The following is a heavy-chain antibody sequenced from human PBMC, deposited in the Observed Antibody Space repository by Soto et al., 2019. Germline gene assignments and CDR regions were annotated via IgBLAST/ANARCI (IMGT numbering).Heavy chain of an antibody. CDR1: GSAFYYYN. Sequence: PGGSLRPSCEDSGSAFYYYNMNLVRQVPGWGLEGVSSVSGSGIDIHYTDSMKGRLTISRDNAKTSLYLQMDSLRAEDTAIYDCAREGVTNYTDCYFDLWGHGAQDTVTP. CDR2: VSGSGIDI. V-gene: IGHV3-21*01. J-gene: IGHJ4*01. CDR3: AREGVTNYTDCYFDL. D-gene: IGHD4-4*01.